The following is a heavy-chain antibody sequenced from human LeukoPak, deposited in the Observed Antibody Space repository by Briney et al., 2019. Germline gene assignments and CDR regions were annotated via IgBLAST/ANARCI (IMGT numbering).Heavy chain of an antibody. CDR3: ASPRGFSYGYFDN. CDR2: IYYSKNT. D-gene: IGHD5-18*01. J-gene: IGHJ4*02. Sequence: SETLSLTCTVSGGSISSSNAYWGWIRQPPGKGLEWIGSIYYSKNTYYNPSLKSRVTISTDTSKNQFSLTLGSVSATDTAVYYCASPRGFSYGYFDNWGQGTLVTVSS. V-gene: IGHV4-39*01. CDR1: GGSISSSNAY.